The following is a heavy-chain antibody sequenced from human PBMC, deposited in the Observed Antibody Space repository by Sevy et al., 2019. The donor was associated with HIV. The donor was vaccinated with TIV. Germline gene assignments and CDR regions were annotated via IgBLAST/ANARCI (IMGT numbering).Heavy chain of an antibody. CDR2: IGTAGDT. V-gene: IGHV3-13*01. CDR1: GFTFSSYD. D-gene: IGHD3-9*01. CDR3: ARVRRYFDWLSGTYYYYGMDV. J-gene: IGHJ6*02. Sequence: GGSLRLSCAASGFTFSSYDMHWVRQATGKGLEWVSAIGTAGDTYYPGSVKGRFTISRENAKNSLYLQMNSLRAGDTAVYYCARVRRYFDWLSGTYYYYGMDVWGQGTTVTVSS.